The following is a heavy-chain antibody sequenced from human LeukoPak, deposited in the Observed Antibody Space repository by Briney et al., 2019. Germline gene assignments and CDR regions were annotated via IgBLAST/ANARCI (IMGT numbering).Heavy chain of an antibody. J-gene: IGHJ4*02. Sequence: SVKVSCKASGFTSTNFAVQWVRQARGQRLEWIGWIIVGSGATKCAQDFQERVTITRDLSTSTLYMELRSLTSEDTAVYYCAADLSNPRMGASYLDYWGQGTQVTVSS. CDR1: GFTSTNFA. D-gene: IGHD3-16*01. CDR2: IIVGSGAT. CDR3: AADLSNPRMGASYLDY. V-gene: IGHV1-58*01.